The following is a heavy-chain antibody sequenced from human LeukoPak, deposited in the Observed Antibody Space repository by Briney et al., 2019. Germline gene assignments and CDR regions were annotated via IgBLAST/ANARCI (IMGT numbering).Heavy chain of an antibody. J-gene: IGHJ5*02. CDR1: GGSISGSSYY. D-gene: IGHD6-19*01. Sequence: PSETLSLTCTVSGGSISGSSYYWGWIRQPPGKGLEWIGSIYYSGSTYYNPSLKSRVTISVDTSKNQFSLKLSSVTAADTAVYYCARRLVQDWFDPWGQGTLVTVSS. CDR2: IYYSGST. V-gene: IGHV4-39*01. CDR3: ARRLVQDWFDP.